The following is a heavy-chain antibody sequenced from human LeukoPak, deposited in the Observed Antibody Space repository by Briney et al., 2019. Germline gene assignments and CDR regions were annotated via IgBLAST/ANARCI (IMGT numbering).Heavy chain of an antibody. V-gene: IGHV4-34*01. CDR1: GGSFSGYY. D-gene: IGHD5-12*01. Sequence: SETLSLTCAVYGGSFSGYYWSWIRQPPGKGLEWIGEINHSGSTNYNPSLKSRVTISVDTSKNQFSLKLSSVTAADTAVYYCATARTGGGYVDPYYFDYWGQGTLVTVSS. CDR2: INHSGST. J-gene: IGHJ4*02. CDR3: ATARTGGGYVDPYYFDY.